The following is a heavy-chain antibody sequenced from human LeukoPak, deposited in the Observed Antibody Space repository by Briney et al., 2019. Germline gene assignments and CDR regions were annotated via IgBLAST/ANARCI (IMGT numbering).Heavy chain of an antibody. CDR2: IDSTSTYI. CDR3: VAAAGYYFDY. Sequence: GGSLRLSCAASGFTFITYSMNWVRQAPGKGLEWVSSIDSTSTYIFYADSLKGRVTISRDNAKNSLVLHMNSLRAEDTAVYYCVAAAGYYFDYWGQGTLVTVSS. V-gene: IGHV3-21*01. CDR1: GFTFITYS. J-gene: IGHJ4*02. D-gene: IGHD6-25*01.